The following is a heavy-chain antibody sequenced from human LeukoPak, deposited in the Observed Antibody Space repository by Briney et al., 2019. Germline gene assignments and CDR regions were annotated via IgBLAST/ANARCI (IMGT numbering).Heavy chain of an antibody. Sequence: GGSLRLSCAASGFTFSSYSMNWVRQAPGKGLEWVSYISTSGNYIYYSDSVKGRFTISRNNAKNSLYLQMHSLRADDTAVYYCARGAYNSGGTLEIWGQGTLVTVSS. CDR3: ARGAYNSGGTLEI. CDR2: ISTSGNYI. CDR1: GFTFSSYS. V-gene: IGHV3-21*01. D-gene: IGHD3-22*01. J-gene: IGHJ4*02.